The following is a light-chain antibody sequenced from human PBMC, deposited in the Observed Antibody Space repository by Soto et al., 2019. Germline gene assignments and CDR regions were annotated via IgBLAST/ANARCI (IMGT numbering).Light chain of an antibody. CDR1: SSDVGGYNY. J-gene: IGLJ1*01. V-gene: IGLV2-14*03. CDR3: SSYTSSSALV. CDR2: DVS. Sequence: QSALTQPASVSGSPGQSITISCTGTSSDVGGYNYVSWYQQHPGKAPKLMIYDVSYRPPGVSNRFSRSKSVNTASLTISGLQAEDEADYYCSSYTSSSALVFGTGTKLTVL.